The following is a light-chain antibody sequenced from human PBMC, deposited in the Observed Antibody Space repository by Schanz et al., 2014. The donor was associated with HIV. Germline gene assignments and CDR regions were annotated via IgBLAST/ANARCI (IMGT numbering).Light chain of an antibody. CDR2: DAA. V-gene: IGKV3D-15*01. CDR1: QSISFN. J-gene: IGKJ5*01. CDR3: QQYHLWPVT. Sequence: VMTQSPATLSVSPGGGATLSCRASQSISFNLPWYHQKPGQPPRLLIFDAATRATGIPARFSGSRSGTEFTLTINSLQSEDFAVYFCQQYHLWPVTFGQGTRLEIK.